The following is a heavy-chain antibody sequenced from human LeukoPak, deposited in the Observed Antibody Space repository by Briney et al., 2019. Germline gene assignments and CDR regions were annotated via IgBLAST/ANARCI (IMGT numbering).Heavy chain of an antibody. Sequence: GGSMRLSCAASGLAFSAYKMHWVRQAPRKGLVWVSRISTDGYTTDYADSVKGRFTISRDNAKNSLYLQMNSLRAEDTAVYYCARDKQILGPHFDYWGQGTLVTVSS. D-gene: IGHD1/OR15-1a*01. V-gene: IGHV3-74*01. CDR3: ARDKQILGPHFDY. CDR2: ISTDGYTT. J-gene: IGHJ4*02. CDR1: GLAFSAYK.